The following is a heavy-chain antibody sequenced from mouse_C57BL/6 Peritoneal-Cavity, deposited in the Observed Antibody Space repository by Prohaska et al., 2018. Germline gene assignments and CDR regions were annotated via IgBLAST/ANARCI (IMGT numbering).Heavy chain of an antibody. CDR2: INSDGSAI. Sequence: EVQLLETGGGLVQPGGSRGLSCEGSGFTFSGFWMRWVRQTPGKTLAWIGDINSDGSAINYAPSIKDRFTIFRDNDKSTLYLQMSNERSEDTAKYFCMRYGNYWYFDVWSTGTTVNVSS. CDR1: GFTFSGFW. CDR3: MRYGNYWYFDV. D-gene: IGHD2-1*01. V-gene: IGHV11-2*01. J-gene: IGHJ1*03.